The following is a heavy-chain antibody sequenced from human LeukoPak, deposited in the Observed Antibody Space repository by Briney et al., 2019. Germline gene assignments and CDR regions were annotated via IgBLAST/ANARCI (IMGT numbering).Heavy chain of an antibody. CDR2: ISGASVGI. V-gene: IGHV3-48*01. D-gene: IGHD3-10*01. CDR1: EITLKDYA. Sequence: GAAPGLDRVGCEITLKDYAMNWVREAPGKGREWTSHISGASVGIYYAEFVRRRFTISRDNAKKSLYLQMNSLRAEDTAVYYCARATYHYDSVDAFDVWGQGTMVTVSS. CDR3: ARATYHYDSVDAFDV. J-gene: IGHJ3*01.